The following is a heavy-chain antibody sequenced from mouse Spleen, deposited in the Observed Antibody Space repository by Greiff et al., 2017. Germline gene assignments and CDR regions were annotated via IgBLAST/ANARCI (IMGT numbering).Heavy chain of an antibody. V-gene: IGHV5-6*01. CDR2: ISSGGSYT. D-gene: IGHD1-1*01. CDR3: ARHSSTYYAMDY. CDR1: GFTFSSYG. J-gene: IGHJ4*01. Sequence: EVNVVESGGDLVKPGGSLKLSCAASGFTFSSYGMSWVRQTPDKRLEWVATISSGGSYTYYPDSVKGRFTISRDNAKNTLYLQMSSLKSEDTAMYYCARHSSTYYAMDYWGQGTSVTVSS.